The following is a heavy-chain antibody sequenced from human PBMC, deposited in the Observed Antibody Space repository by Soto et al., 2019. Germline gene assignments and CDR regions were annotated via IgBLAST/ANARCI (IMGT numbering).Heavy chain of an antibody. Sequence: GGSLRLSCVASGFTFSNYGMHWVRQAPGKGLEWAAVIWYDGSEKFYADSVKGRFTISRDNSKKTLYLQMNSLRVEDTAVYYCAKKGPPSGDHKNWYFDLWGRGALVTVSS. D-gene: IGHD1-26*01. V-gene: IGHV3-33*06. J-gene: IGHJ2*01. CDR1: GFTFSNYG. CDR2: IWYDGSEK. CDR3: AKKGPPSGDHKNWYFDL.